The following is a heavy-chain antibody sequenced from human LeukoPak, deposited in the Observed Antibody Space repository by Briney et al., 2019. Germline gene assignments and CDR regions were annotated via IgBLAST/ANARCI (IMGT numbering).Heavy chain of an antibody. CDR1: GFSFSGYA. CDR3: AKDATAADGTYYFDQ. V-gene: IGHV3-23*01. J-gene: IGHJ4*02. Sequence: GGSLRLSCAASGFSFSGYAMNWVRQAPGKGLQWVSSVSHTGGNTYYADSVKGRFTISRDNSKNTLYLHMNSLRAEDTAIYYCAKDATAADGTYYFDQWGQGTLVTVSS. CDR2: VSHTGGNT. D-gene: IGHD6-13*01.